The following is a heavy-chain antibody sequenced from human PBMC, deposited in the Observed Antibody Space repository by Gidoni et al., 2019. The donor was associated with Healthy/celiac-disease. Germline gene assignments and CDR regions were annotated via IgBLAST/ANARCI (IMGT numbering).Heavy chain of an antibody. Sequence: QVQLVQSGAEVKKPGSSVKVSCKASGGTLSSYAISWVRQAPGQGLEWMGGIIPIFGTANYAQKFQGRVTITADESTSTAYMELSSLRSEDTAVYYCARDAGYSYGPYYYYGMDVWGQGTTVTVSS. D-gene: IGHD5-18*01. CDR3: ARDAGYSYGPYYYYGMDV. V-gene: IGHV1-69*01. J-gene: IGHJ6*02. CDR2: IIPIFGTA. CDR1: GGTLSSYA.